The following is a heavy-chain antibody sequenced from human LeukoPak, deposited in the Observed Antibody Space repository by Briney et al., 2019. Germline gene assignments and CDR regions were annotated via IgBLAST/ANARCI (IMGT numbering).Heavy chain of an antibody. CDR3: ARDFAPIAAAGTGWFDP. CDR2: ISSSSSYI. V-gene: IGHV3-11*06. J-gene: IGHJ5*02. Sequence: GGSLRLSCAASGFTSSDYYMSWIRQAPGKGLEWVSSISSSSSYIYYADSVKGRFTISRDNAKNSLYLQMNSLRAEDTAVYYCARDFAPIAAAGTGWFDPWGQGTLVTVSS. CDR1: GFTSSDYY. D-gene: IGHD6-13*01.